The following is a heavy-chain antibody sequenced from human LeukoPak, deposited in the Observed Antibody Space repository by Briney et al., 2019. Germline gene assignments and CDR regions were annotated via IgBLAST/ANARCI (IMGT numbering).Heavy chain of an antibody. CDR2: ISAYNGNT. D-gene: IGHD4-23*01. V-gene: IGHV1-18*01. CDR3: ARINSGYYYYGMDV. CDR1: GYTFTSYG. Sequence: ASVKVSCKASGYTFTSYGISWVRQAPGQGPGWMGWISAYNGNTNYAQKLQGRVTMTTDTSTSTAYMELRSLRSDDTVVYYCARINSGYYYYGMDVWGQGTTVTVSS. J-gene: IGHJ6*02.